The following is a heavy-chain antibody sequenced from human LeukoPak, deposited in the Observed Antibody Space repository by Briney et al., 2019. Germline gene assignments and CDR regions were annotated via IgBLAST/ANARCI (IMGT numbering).Heavy chain of an antibody. V-gene: IGHV3-48*04. J-gene: IGHJ4*02. Sequence: GGSLRLSCAASGFTFSSYSMNWVRQAPGKGLEWVSYISSSSSTIYYADSVKGRFTISRDNAKNSLYLQMNSLRAEDTAVYYCARVFWRYCSGGSCPTPLDYWGQGTLVTVSS. CDR1: GFTFSSYS. CDR2: ISSSSSTI. D-gene: IGHD2-15*01. CDR3: ARVFWRYCSGGSCPTPLDY.